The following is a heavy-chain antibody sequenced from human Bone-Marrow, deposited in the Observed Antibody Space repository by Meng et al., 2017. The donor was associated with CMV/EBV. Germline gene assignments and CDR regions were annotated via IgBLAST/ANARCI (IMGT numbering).Heavy chain of an antibody. J-gene: IGHJ4*02. Sequence: GESLKISCAASGFTFSNFPMHWVRQAPGKGLEWVAVISYDGSNKYYADSVKGRFTISRDNSKNTLYLQMNSLRAEDTAVYYCARERLGRDYFDYWGQGTLVTVSS. CDR2: ISYDGSNK. CDR3: ARERLGRDYFDY. CDR1: GFTFSNFP. V-gene: IGHV3-30*04. D-gene: IGHD5/OR15-5a*01.